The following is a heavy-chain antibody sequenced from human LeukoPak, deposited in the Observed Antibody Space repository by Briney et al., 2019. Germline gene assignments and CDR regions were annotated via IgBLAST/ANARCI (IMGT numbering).Heavy chain of an antibody. Sequence: SETLSLTCTVSGYSISSGYYWGWIRPPPGKGLEWIGSIYYSGSTNYNPSLKSRVTISVDTSKNQFSLKLSSVTAADTAVYYCARVTGYDWESFYDYWGQGTLVTVSS. V-gene: IGHV4-38-2*02. J-gene: IGHJ4*02. CDR2: IYYSGST. D-gene: IGHD5-12*01. CDR1: GYSISSGYY. CDR3: ARVTGYDWESFYDY.